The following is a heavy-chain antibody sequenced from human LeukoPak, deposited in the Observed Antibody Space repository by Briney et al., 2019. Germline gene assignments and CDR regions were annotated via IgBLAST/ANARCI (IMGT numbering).Heavy chain of an antibody. CDR1: GFTVSSNY. CDR3: ASNWAYDYVVQSY. V-gene: IGHV3-53*01. J-gene: IGHJ4*02. CDR2: LYSGGNT. D-gene: IGHD3-16*01. Sequence: PGGSLRLSCVVSGFTVSSNYMSWVRQAPGKGLEWVSVLYSGGNTHHADSVKGRFTISRDNSKSTLYLQMNSLKAEDTAVYYCASNWAYDYVVQSYWGQGTLVTVSS.